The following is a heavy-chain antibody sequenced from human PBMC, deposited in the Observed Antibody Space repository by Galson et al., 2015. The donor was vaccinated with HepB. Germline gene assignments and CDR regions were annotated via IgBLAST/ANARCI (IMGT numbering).Heavy chain of an antibody. V-gene: IGHV3-30-3*01. D-gene: IGHD4-11*01. CDR2: ISYDGSNK. Sequence: SLRLSCAASGFTFSSYAMHWVRQAPGKGLEWVAVISYDGSNKYYADSVKGRFTISRDNSKNTLYLQMNSLRAEDTAVYYCARELTTVTTGYFDYWGQGTLVTVSS. CDR1: GFTFSSYA. J-gene: IGHJ4*02. CDR3: ARELTTVTTGYFDY.